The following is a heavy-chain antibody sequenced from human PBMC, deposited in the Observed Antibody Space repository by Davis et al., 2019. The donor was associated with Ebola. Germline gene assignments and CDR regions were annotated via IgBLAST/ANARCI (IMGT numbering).Heavy chain of an antibody. CDR3: ARDASFRITIFGVESYFRMEV. V-gene: IGHV4-31*03. CDR2: IYYSGST. Sequence: SETLSLTCTVSGGSISSGGYYWSWIRQHPGKGLEWIGYIYYSGSTYYNPSLKSRVTISVDTSKNQFSLKLSSVTAADTAVYYCARDASFRITIFGVESYFRMEVWGPGTTVTV. CDR1: GGSISSGGYY. J-gene: IGHJ6*02. D-gene: IGHD3-3*01.